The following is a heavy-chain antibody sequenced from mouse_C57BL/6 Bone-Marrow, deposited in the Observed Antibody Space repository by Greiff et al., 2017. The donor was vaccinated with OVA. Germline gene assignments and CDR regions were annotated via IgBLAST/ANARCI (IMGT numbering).Heavy chain of an antibody. CDR1: GFTFSSYA. CDR3: ARHYYGSMDY. V-gene: IGHV5-4*03. J-gene: IGHJ4*01. Sequence: EVMLVESGGGLVKPGGSLKLSCAASGFTFSSYAMSWVRQTPEKRLEWVATISDGGSYTYYPDNVKGRFTISRDNAKSNLYLQMSHLKSEDTAMYYCARHYYGSMDYWGQGTSVTVSS. CDR2: ISDGGSYT. D-gene: IGHD1-1*01.